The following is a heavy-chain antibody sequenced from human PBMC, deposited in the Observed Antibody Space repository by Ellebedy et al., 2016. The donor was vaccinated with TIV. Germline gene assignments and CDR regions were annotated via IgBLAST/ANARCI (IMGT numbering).Heavy chain of an antibody. CDR2: IFTSGSF. CDR1: GGSVSRYF. V-gene: IGHV4-4*07. CDR3: ARVHCSITTCDYYYMDV. Sequence: SETLSLXXIVSGGSVSRYFWSWIRQPAGKGLEWIGRIFTSGSFNYNPSLMSRVTMSVVTSKNQISLRLNSVTTADTAVYYCARVHCSITTCDYYYMDVWGKGTTVTVSS. D-gene: IGHD1-1*01. J-gene: IGHJ6*03.